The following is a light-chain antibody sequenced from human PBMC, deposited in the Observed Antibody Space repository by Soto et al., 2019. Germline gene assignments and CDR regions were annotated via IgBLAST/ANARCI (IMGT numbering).Light chain of an antibody. CDR1: DWGKTY. J-gene: IGLJ1*01. V-gene: IGLV3-1*01. CDR2: QDS. Sequence: SYELTQPPSVSVSPGQTASISCSGGDWGKTYASWYQQRPGKSPVLIIYQDSKRPSGIPERFSGSISGDTATLTISGTQTLDEADYYCQALDSHTYVFGSGTKLTVL. CDR3: QALDSHTYV.